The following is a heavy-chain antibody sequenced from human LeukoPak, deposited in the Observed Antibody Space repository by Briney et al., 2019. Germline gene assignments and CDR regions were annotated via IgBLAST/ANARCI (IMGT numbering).Heavy chain of an antibody. J-gene: IGHJ4*02. CDR1: GFTFSDYY. CDR2: INHSGST. CDR3: ARVAPLFDY. Sequence: GSLRLSCAASGFTFSDYYMSWIRQPPGKGLEWIGEINHSGSTNYNPSLKSRVTISVDTSKNQFSLKLSSVTAADTAVYYCARVAPLFDYWGQGTLVTVSS. V-gene: IGHV4-34*01.